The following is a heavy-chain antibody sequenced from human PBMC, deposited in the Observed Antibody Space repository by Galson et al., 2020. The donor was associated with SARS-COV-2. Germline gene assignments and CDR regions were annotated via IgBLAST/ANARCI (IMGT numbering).Heavy chain of an antibody. CDR1: GYSISSGYY. CDR2: IYHSGST. Sequence: ASETLSFTCTVSGYSISSGYYWGWIRQPPGKGLEWIGSIYHSGSTYYNPSLKSRVTISVDTSKNQFSLKLSSVTAADTAVYYCARGVEQWLVLYYYGMDVWGQGTTVTVSS. CDR3: ARGVEQWLVLYYYGMDV. J-gene: IGHJ6*02. V-gene: IGHV4-38-2*02. D-gene: IGHD6-19*01.